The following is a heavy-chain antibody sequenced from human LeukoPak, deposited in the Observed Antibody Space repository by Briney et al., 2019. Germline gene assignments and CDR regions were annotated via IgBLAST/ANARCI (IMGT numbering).Heavy chain of an antibody. D-gene: IGHD4-17*01. CDR2: IYYSGST. CDR1: GGSFSGYY. J-gene: IGHJ3*02. Sequence: SETLSLTCAVYGGSFSGYYWSWIRQPPGKGLEWIGYIYYSGSTNYNPSLKSRVTISVDTSKNQFSLKLSSVTAADTAVYYCARASPLDYGDYVLAFDIWGQGTMVTVSS. CDR3: ARASPLDYGDYVLAFDI. V-gene: IGHV4-59*01.